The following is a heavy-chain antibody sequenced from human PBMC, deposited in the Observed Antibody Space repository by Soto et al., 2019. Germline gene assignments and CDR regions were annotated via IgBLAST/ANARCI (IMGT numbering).Heavy chain of an antibody. Sequence: QVQLVESGGGVVQPGRSLRLTCAASGFTFSSYAMHWVRQAPGKGLEWVAVISYDGRSKYYADSIKGRFTISSDNSKNTLYLHMTDLRPEDSAVYYCAKALSSRVVISTCFDYWGQGTLVTVSS. D-gene: IGHD3-22*01. V-gene: IGHV3-30*18. CDR2: ISYDGRSK. CDR1: GFTFSSYA. J-gene: IGHJ4*02. CDR3: AKALSSRVVISTCFDY.